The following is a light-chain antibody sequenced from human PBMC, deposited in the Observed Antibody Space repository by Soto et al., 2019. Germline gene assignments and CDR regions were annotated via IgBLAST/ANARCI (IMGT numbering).Light chain of an antibody. CDR1: SNDVAAYDR. CDR2: DVT. V-gene: IGLV2-11*01. Sequence: QSALTQPRSVSGSPGQPVTISCSGTSNDVAAYDRVSWYQQHPGKAPKLIIFDVTKRPSGVPDRFSGSKSGNTASLTISGLRAEDEADYYCCSYAGNSFYVFGTGTKLTVL. CDR3: CSYAGNSFYV. J-gene: IGLJ1*01.